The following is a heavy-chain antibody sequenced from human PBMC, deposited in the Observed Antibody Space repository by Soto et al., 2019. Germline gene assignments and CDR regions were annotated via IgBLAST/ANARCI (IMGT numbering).Heavy chain of an antibody. Sequence: PGWSLRLSCSASGFTFRSYGMHLVRQAPGKGLEYVSAISDNGISTYYADSVKGRFTISRDNSKKMLFLQMSSLRPEDTAVYYCVKGPAFYDSSSFEYWGEGTLVTVSS. CDR1: GFTFRSYG. CDR2: ISDNGIST. CDR3: VKGPAFYDSSSFEY. V-gene: IGHV3-64D*06. J-gene: IGHJ4*02. D-gene: IGHD3-22*01.